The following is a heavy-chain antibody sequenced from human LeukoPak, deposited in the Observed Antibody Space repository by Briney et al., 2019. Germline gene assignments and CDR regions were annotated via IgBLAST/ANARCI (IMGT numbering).Heavy chain of an antibody. CDR2: IRSKANTYAT. CDR3: SAAVGTDFYDYGMDV. J-gene: IGHJ6*02. CDR1: GFTFSGSA. Sequence: GGSLKLSCAASGFTFSGSAMHWVRQASGKGLEWVGRIRSKANTYATAYAASVKGRFSISRDDSKNTAYLQLNSLKTEDTAVYYCSAAVGTDFYDYGMDVWGQGTTVTVSS. V-gene: IGHV3-73*01. D-gene: IGHD6-13*01.